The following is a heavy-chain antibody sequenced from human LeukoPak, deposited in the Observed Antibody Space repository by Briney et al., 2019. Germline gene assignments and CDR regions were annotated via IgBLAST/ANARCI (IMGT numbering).Heavy chain of an antibody. CDR3: ARDLVPPRAFDI. D-gene: IGHD2-8*02. J-gene: IGHJ3*02. V-gene: IGHV4-31*03. Sequence: SQTLSLTCTVSGGSISSGGYYWSWIRQHPGKGLEWIGYIYYSGSTYYNPSLRSRVTISVDTSQNQFSLKLSSVTAADTAVYYCARDLVPPRAFDIWGQGTMVTVSS. CDR1: GGSISSGGYY. CDR2: IYYSGST.